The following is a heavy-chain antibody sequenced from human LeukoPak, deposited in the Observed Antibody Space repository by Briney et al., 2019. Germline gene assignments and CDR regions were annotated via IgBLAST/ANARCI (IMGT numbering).Heavy chain of an antibody. CDR3: ARGIRITMVVVVISNWFDP. Sequence: SETLSLTCAVYGESFSGYYWSWIRQPPGKGLEWIGEINHSGSANYHPSLKSRVTISVDTSKNQSSLKLSSVTAADTAVYYCARGIRITMVVVVISNWFDPWGQGTLVTVSS. D-gene: IGHD3-22*01. CDR1: GESFSGYY. CDR2: INHSGSA. V-gene: IGHV4-34*01. J-gene: IGHJ5*02.